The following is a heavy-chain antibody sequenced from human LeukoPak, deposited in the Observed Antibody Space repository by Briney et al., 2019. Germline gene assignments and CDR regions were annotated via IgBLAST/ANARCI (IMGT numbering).Heavy chain of an antibody. CDR1: GFTFSDYW. Sequence: GESLRLSCAASGFTFSDYWMSWVRQAPGNGLERVGNIKQVGSETYSVDSVKGRFTISRDNTKKSQYLLMHSLGADDTAAYYCSRGGRGPGGRWFRYMDVWGKGITVTISS. D-gene: IGHD2-15*01. CDR2: IKQVGSET. J-gene: IGHJ6*03. CDR3: SRGGRGPGGRWFRYMDV. V-gene: IGHV3-7*01.